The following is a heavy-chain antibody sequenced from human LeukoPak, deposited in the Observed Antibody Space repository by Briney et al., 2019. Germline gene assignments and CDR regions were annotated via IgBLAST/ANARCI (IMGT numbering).Heavy chain of an antibody. CDR1: GFRFNTFW. Sequence: PGGSLRLSCAASGFRFNTFWMSWVRQAPGKGLEWVANIKQDGRESQKYYVDSVKGRFTISRDNAKNSLYLQMNSLRADDTAVYYCARVLGGYSYVYGPDFDYWGQGTLVTVSS. J-gene: IGHJ4*02. V-gene: IGHV3-7*01. D-gene: IGHD2-15*01. CDR2: IKQDGRESQK. CDR3: ARVLGGYSYVYGPDFDY.